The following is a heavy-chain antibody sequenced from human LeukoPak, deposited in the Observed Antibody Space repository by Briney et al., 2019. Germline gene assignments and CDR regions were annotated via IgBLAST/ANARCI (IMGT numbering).Heavy chain of an antibody. CDR2: ISYDGSNK. D-gene: IGHD6-13*01. Sequence: PGRSLRLSCAASGFTFSSYAMHWVRQAPGKGLEWVAVISYDGSNKYYADSVKGRFTISRDNSKNTLYLQMNSLRAEDTAVYYCARGAAAAAPLDYWGQGTLVTVSS. V-gene: IGHV3-30-3*01. J-gene: IGHJ4*02. CDR1: GFTFSSYA. CDR3: ARGAAAAAPLDY.